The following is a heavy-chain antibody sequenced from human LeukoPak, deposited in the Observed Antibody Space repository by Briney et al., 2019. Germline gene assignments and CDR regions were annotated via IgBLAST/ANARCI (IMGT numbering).Heavy chain of an antibody. CDR2: IDPSDPYT. J-gene: IGHJ5*02. V-gene: IGHV5-10-1*01. CDR1: EYRFTSYW. D-gene: IGHD4-17*01. CDR3: ARDYGDYISWFDP. Sequence: GESLKISCKGSEYRFTSYWITWLRQMPGKGLEWMGTIDPSDPYTNYSPSFQGHVTISADKSISTAYLQWSSLKASDTAMYYCARDYGDYISWFDPWGQGTLVTVSS.